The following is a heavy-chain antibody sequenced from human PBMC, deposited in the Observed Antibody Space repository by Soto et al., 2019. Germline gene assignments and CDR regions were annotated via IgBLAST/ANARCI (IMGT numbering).Heavy chain of an antibody. CDR3: ARGYSYGLDY. J-gene: IGHJ4*02. V-gene: IGHV4-38-2*02. CDR1: GYSISSGYH. D-gene: IGHD5-18*01. Sequence: SETLSLTCTVSGYSISSGYHGAWIRQPPGKGRXWXXXVXYXGXTXXXXALKSRLTISVDKSKNQISLTLSSVTTADTALYYCARGYSYGLDYWGQGALVTVSS. CDR2: VXYXGXT.